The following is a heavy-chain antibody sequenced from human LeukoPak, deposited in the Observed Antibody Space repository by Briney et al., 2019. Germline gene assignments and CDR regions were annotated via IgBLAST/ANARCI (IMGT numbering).Heavy chain of an antibody. J-gene: IGHJ4*02. V-gene: IGHV3-21*01. CDR2: ISSSSSYI. CDR3: AREIWSAAAGTREDY. Sequence: PGGSLRLSCAASGFTFSSYSMNWVRQAPGKGLEWVSSISSSSSYIYYADSVKGRFTISRDNAKNSLYLQMNSLRAEDTAVYYCAREIWSAAAGTREDYWGQGTLVTVSS. CDR1: GFTFSSYS. D-gene: IGHD6-13*01.